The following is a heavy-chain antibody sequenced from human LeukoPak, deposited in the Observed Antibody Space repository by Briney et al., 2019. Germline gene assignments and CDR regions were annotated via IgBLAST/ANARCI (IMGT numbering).Heavy chain of an antibody. J-gene: IGHJ6*03. Sequence: SETLSLTCTVSGGSISSYYGSWIGQPPGKGLEWIGYIYNSGSPNYNPTLKSRVTISVDTSKNQFSLKLSSVTAADTAVYYCARGAATYYDFWSGYYRDYYYYYMDVWGKGTTVTVSS. CDR1: GGSISSYY. V-gene: IGHV4-59*01. CDR3: ARGAATYYDFWSGYYRDYYYYYMDV. CDR2: IYNSGSP. D-gene: IGHD3-3*01.